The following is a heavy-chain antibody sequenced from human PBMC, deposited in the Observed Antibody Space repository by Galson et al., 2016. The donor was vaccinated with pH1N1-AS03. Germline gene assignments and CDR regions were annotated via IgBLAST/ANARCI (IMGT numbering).Heavy chain of an antibody. V-gene: IGHV3-30*07. CDR1: GFTFSTCA. CDR2: ISYDGSKK. D-gene: IGHD2-15*01. Sequence: SLRLSCAASGFTFSTCAMHWVRQAPGKGLEWVAAISYDGSKKYYPDSVKGRFTISRDNSKNTVSLQINSLRAEDTAVYYCARVEYGSSPRPGAFDLWGQWTMVTVSS. CDR3: ARVEYGSSPRPGAFDL. J-gene: IGHJ3*01.